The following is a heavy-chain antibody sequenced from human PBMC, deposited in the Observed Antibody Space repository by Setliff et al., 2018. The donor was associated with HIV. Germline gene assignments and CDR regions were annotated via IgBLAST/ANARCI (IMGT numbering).Heavy chain of an antibody. CDR1: GGSISSGDYY. D-gene: IGHD3-16*01. J-gene: IGHJ5*01. V-gene: IGHV4-30-4*08. CDR3: ARGGAVSADFDS. Sequence: PSETLSLTCTVSGGSISSGDYYWSWIRQPPGKGLEWIGYIYYSGSTYYNPSLRSRVTISLDTSKNQFSLKLSSVTAADTAVYFCARGGAVSADFDSWGQGTLVTVSS. CDR2: IYYSGST.